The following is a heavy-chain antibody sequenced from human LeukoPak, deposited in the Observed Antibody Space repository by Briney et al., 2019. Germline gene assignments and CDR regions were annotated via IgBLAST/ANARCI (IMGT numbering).Heavy chain of an antibody. CDR2: INPNGGGT. D-gene: IGHD3-10*01. V-gene: IGHV1-2*02. CDR1: GYTFTGYY. Sequence: GASVKVSCKASGYTFTGYYMHWVRQAPGQGLEWMGWINPNGGGTNYAQKFQGRVTMTRDTSISTAYMELSRLRSDDTAVYYCARVEYYYGSGRGWFDPWGQGTLVTVSS. J-gene: IGHJ5*02. CDR3: ARVEYYYGSGRGWFDP.